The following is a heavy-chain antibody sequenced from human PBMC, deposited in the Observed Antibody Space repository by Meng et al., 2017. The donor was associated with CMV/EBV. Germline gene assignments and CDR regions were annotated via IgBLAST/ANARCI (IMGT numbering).Heavy chain of an antibody. CDR3: ARASYGRSPFYY. CDR2: INHSGST. Sequence: SETLSLTCAVYGGSFSGYYWSWIRQLPGKGLEWIGEINHSGSTNYNPSLKSRVTISVDTSKNQFSLELTSVTAADTAVYYCARASYGRSPFYYWGQGTLVTVSS. D-gene: IGHD5-18*01. CDR1: GGSFSGYY. J-gene: IGHJ4*02. V-gene: IGHV4-34*01.